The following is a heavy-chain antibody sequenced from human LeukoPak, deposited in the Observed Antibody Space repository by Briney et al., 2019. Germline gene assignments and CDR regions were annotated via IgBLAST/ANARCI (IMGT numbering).Heavy chain of an antibody. D-gene: IGHD3-22*01. V-gene: IGHV3-7*04. CDR1: GFTFSSFY. CDR2: IKQDGSEK. J-gene: IGHJ4*02. CDR3: ARYYYDSSGYSPFDY. Sequence: SGGSLRLSCAASGFTFSSFYMSWVRQAPGKGLEWVAKIKQDGSEKYYVDSVKGRFTISRDNAKNSLYLQMNSLRAEDTAVYYCARYYYDSSGYSPFDYWGQGTLLTVSS.